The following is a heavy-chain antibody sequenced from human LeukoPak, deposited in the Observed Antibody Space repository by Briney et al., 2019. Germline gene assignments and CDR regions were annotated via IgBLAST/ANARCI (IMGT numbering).Heavy chain of an antibody. V-gene: IGHV5-51*01. D-gene: IGHD2-2*01. CDR1: GYTFTNYW. Sequence: GGSLKISWKPSGYTFTNYWIAWAPQIPGKGLAWLGIIYPCDSDTTYSPSFQGQVTISADQSISTAYLQWSSLKASDTAMYYCARGGCGSSSCNYGLDGWGHGTTVTVSS. CDR2: IYPCDSDT. CDR3: ARGGCGSSSCNYGLDG. J-gene: IGHJ6*02.